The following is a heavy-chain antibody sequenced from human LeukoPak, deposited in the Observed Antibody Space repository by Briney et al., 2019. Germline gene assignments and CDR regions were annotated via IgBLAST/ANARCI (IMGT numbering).Heavy chain of an antibody. Sequence: GGSLRLSCAASGFTFSSYSMHWVRQATGKGLEWVSSISSSSSYIYYADCVKGRFHISRDYAKNSLYLKMNSLRAEDTAVYYCAREPPDTAMVMDFDYWGQGTLVTVSS. J-gene: IGHJ4*02. V-gene: IGHV3-21*01. CDR2: ISSSSSYI. CDR1: GFTFSSYS. CDR3: AREPPDTAMVMDFDY. D-gene: IGHD5-18*01.